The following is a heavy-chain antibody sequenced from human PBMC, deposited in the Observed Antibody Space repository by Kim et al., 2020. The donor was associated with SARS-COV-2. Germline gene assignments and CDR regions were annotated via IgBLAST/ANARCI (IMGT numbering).Heavy chain of an antibody. D-gene: IGHD2-21*01. CDR3: AKDRDPKIGGGFDY. CDR2: ISGDGGST. CDR1: GFTFDDYA. V-gene: IGHV3-43*02. J-gene: IGHJ4*02. Sequence: GGSLRLSCAASGFTFDDYAMHWVRQAPGKGLEWVSLISGDGGSTYYADSVKGRFTISRDNSKNSLYLQMNSLRTEDTALYYCAKDRDPKIGGGFDYWGQGTLVTVSS.